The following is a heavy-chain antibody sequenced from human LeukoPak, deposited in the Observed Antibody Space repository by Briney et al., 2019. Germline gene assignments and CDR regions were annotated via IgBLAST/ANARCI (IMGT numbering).Heavy chain of an antibody. CDR1: GFTFSSYW. CDR3: ARAGVVGATIALDI. D-gene: IGHD1-26*01. J-gene: IGHJ3*02. V-gene: IGHV3-74*01. CDR2: INNDGSTT. Sequence: GGSLRLSCAASGFTFSSYWMHWVRQAPGKGLVWVSRINNDGSTTTYADSVKGRFTISRDNAKNTLYLQMNSLRVEDTAVYYCARAGVVGATIALDIWGQGTMGTVSS.